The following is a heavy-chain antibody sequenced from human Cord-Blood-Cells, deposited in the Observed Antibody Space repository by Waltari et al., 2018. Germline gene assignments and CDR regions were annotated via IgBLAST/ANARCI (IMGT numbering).Heavy chain of an antibody. Sequence: QLQLQESGPGLVKPSETLSLTCPVSGGSISSSSYYWGCIRQPPGKGLEWIGSIYYSGSTYYNPSLKSRVTISVDTSKNQFSLKLSSVTAADTAVYYCARHSGDYAIFDYWGQGTLVTVXX. J-gene: IGHJ4*02. CDR1: GGSISSSSYY. CDR3: ARHSGDYAIFDY. V-gene: IGHV4-39*01. D-gene: IGHD4-17*01. CDR2: IYYSGST.